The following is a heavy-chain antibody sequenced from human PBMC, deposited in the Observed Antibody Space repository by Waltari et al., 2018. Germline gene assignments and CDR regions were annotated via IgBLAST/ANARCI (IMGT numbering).Heavy chain of an antibody. CDR3: AKDPPVTTGYFDH. D-gene: IGHD4-17*01. J-gene: IGHJ4*02. Sequence: QVQLVESGGGVVQPGRSLRLSCAASGFTFTDYGMHWVRRAPGKGLEWVAKILHGGSSKIYADSVKGRFTISRDNSKDTLYLQMNSLRAEDTAVYYCAKDPPVTTGYFDHWGQGTLVTVSS. V-gene: IGHV3-33*05. CDR1: GFTFTDYG. CDR2: ILHGGSSK.